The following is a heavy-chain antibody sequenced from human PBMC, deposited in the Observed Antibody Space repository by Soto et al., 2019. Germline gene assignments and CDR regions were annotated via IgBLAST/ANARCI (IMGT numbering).Heavy chain of an antibody. CDR1: GFIFEDFG. CDR3: AKNQGVELVPLATVDWFDP. Sequence: GGSLRLSCAASGFIFEDFGMSWVRQAPGKGLEWISSISGSGFKKYYADSVKGRFTISRDNSKSTVYLELNNLSAEDTAVYHCAKNQGVELVPLATVDWFDPWGQGSVVTV. J-gene: IGHJ5*02. D-gene: IGHD1-26*01. CDR2: ISGSGFKK. V-gene: IGHV3-23*01.